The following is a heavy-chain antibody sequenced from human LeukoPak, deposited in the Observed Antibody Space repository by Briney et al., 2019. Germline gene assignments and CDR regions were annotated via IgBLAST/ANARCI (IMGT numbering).Heavy chain of an antibody. V-gene: IGHV1-46*01. Sequence: ASVKVSCKASGYTFTSYYMHWVRQAPGQGLEWMGIINPSGGSTGYAQKFQGRVTITTDESTSTAYMELSSLRSEDTAVYYCARDRGTYYYDSSGYYSFDYWGQGTLVTVSS. CDR3: ARDRGTYYYDSSGYYSFDY. CDR2: INPSGGST. D-gene: IGHD3-22*01. J-gene: IGHJ4*02. CDR1: GYTFTSYY.